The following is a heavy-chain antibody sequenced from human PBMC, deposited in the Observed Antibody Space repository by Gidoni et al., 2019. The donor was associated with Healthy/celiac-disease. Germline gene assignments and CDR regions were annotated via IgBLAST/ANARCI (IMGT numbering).Heavy chain of an antibody. CDR1: GFHFCSYS. V-gene: IGHV3-48*01. J-gene: IGHJ4*02. CDR2: ISSSSSTI. CDR3: AKLAGYYWKYYFDY. D-gene: IGHD1-20*01. Sequence: EVQLVESGGGLVQPGGSLRLSCAAAGFHFCSYSMNWVRQAPGKGLEWFSYISSSSSTIYYADSVKGRFTISRDNAKNSLYLQMNSLRAEDTAVYYCAKLAGYYWKYYFDYWGQGTLVTVSS.